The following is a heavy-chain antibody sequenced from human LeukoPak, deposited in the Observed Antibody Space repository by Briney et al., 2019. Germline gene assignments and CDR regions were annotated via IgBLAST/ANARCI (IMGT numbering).Heavy chain of an antibody. D-gene: IGHD3-22*01. CDR2: INHSGST. J-gene: IGHJ4*02. CDR3: ARGGYCDSSGYAEYYFDY. Sequence: SETLSLTCAVYGGSFSGYYWSWIRQPPGKGLEWIGEINHSGSTNYNPSLKSRVTIPVDTSKNQFSLKLSSVTAADTAVYYCARGGYCDSSGYAEYYFDYWGQGTLVTVSS. CDR1: GGSFSGYY. V-gene: IGHV4-34*01.